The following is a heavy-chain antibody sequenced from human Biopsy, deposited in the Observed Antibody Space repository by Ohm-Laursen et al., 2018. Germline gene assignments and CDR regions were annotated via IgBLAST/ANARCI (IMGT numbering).Heavy chain of an antibody. CDR2: FDPEDVET. Sequence: SVKVSCNVSGYTLTELSIYWVRQAPGKGLEWMGGFDPEDVETVYAQKFQGRVTMTRDTSISTAYVDLSSLRSDDTAVYYCTRGGYYYDSLAYYYWFDPWGQGTLVTASS. J-gene: IGHJ5*02. CDR3: TRGGYYYDSLAYYYWFDP. V-gene: IGHV1-24*01. CDR1: GYTLTELS. D-gene: IGHD3-22*01.